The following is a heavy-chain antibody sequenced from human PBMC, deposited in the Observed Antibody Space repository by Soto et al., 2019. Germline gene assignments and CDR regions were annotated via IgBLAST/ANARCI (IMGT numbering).Heavy chain of an antibody. Sequence: PSETLSLTCTVSGGSISRGGYYWSWIRQHPGKGLEWIGYINYSGSTYYNPSLKSRVTISADTSKNQFSLKLSSVTAADTAVYYCARDGKVLLGAIDAFDIWGKGTLVTVSS. V-gene: IGHV4-31*03. CDR1: GGSISRGGYY. CDR2: INYSGST. J-gene: IGHJ3*02. CDR3: ARDGKVLLGAIDAFDI. D-gene: IGHD1-26*01.